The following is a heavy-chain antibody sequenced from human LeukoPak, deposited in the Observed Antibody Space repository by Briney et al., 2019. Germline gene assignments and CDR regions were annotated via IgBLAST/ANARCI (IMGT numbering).Heavy chain of an antibody. CDR1: GGSFSGYY. D-gene: IGHD4-17*01. V-gene: IGHV4-34*01. Sequence: SETLSLTCAVYGGSFSGYYWSWIRQPPGKGLEWIGEINNSGRTNYNPSLKSRVTISVDTSKNQFSLKLSSVTAADTAVYYCARAGPAYYGDYFDYWGQGTLVTVSS. CDR2: INNSGRT. CDR3: ARAGPAYYGDYFDY. J-gene: IGHJ4*02.